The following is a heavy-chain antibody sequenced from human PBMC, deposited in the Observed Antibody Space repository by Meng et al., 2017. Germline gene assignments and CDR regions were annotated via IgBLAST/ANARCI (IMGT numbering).Heavy chain of an antibody. V-gene: IGHV2-5*02. Sequence: SGPTLVKPTQTLTLTCTFSGFSLSSSGVGVGWIRQPPGKALEWLALIYWDDDKRYSPSLKSRLTITKETSKNQVVLIMTNMDPVDTATYYCAHRPGLYVRGSFDIWGQGTMVTVSS. D-gene: IGHD3-10*02. CDR1: GFSLSSSGVG. CDR2: IYWDDDK. J-gene: IGHJ3*02. CDR3: AHRPGLYVRGSFDI.